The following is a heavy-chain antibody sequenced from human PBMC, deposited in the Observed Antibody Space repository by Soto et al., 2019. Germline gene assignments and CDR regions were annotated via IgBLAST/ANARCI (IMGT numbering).Heavy chain of an antibody. V-gene: IGHV1-3*01. CDR1: GYTFTSYA. J-gene: IGHJ3*02. CDR2: INAGNGNT. Sequence: QVQLVQSGAELKKPGASVKVSCKASGYTFTSYAMHWVRQAPGQRLEWMGWINAGNGNTKYSQKYQGRVTITRDTSARSAYVEFSSLRSEDTAVYYCARAGYCISTSCSHAFEIWGQGTMVTGSS. CDR3: ARAGYCISTSCSHAFEI. D-gene: IGHD2-2*01.